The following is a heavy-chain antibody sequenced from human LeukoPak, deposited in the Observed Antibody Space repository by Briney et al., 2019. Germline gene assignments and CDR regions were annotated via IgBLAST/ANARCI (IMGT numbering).Heavy chain of an antibody. D-gene: IGHD3-9*01. Sequence: NPLETLSLTCSVSGGSISTSPYYWGWIRQPPRKGLEWIGDIYYSGNTYYNPSLKSRVTISVDTSKNQVSLKVTSVTAADTALYYCARRRTYDILTGYPQYYFDYWGQGALVTVSS. J-gene: IGHJ4*02. CDR3: ARRRTYDILTGYPQYYFDY. CDR1: GGSISTSPYY. V-gene: IGHV4-39*01. CDR2: IYYSGNT.